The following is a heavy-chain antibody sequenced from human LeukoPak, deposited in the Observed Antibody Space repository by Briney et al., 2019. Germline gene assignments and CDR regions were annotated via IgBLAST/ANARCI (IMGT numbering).Heavy chain of an antibody. J-gene: IGHJ4*02. CDR3: AKDGRAYYDFWSGSLYYFDY. D-gene: IGHD3-3*01. CDR1: GFTFSSYG. Sequence: PGGSLRLSCAASGFTFSSYGMHWVRQAPGKGLEWVAFIRYDGSNKYYADSVKGRFTISRDNSKNTLYLQMNSLRAEDTAVYYCAKDGRAYYDFWSGSLYYFDYWGQGTLVTVSS. CDR2: IRYDGSNK. V-gene: IGHV3-30*02.